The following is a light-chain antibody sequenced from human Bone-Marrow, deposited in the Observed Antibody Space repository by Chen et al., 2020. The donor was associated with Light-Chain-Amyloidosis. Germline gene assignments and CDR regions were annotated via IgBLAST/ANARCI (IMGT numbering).Light chain of an antibody. J-gene: IGLJ3*02. CDR1: NIGDTS. CDR3: QVWDRSSDRPV. Sequence: SYVLTQPSSVSVAPGQTATIACGGNNIGDTSVHWYQQTPGQSPLLVVYDDRDRPSGIPERLSGSNSGNTATLTISRVEAGDEADYYCQVWDRSSDRPVFGGGTKLTVL. V-gene: IGLV3-21*02. CDR2: DDR.